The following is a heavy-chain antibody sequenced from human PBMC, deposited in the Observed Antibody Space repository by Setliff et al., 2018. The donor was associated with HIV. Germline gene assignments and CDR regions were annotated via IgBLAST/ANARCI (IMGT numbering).Heavy chain of an antibody. J-gene: IGHJ4*02. CDR1: GYSFTSYW. Sequence: GESLKISCKGSGYSFTSYWIGWVRQMPGKGLEWMGLIYTGDFDTNYSPSFRGQVTMSADKSINTAYLQWDSLKASDSAMYYCARAKNKWNPGDYWGQGTVVTVSS. V-gene: IGHV5-51*01. CDR3: ARAKNKWNPGDY. CDR2: IYTGDFDT. D-gene: IGHD1-20*01.